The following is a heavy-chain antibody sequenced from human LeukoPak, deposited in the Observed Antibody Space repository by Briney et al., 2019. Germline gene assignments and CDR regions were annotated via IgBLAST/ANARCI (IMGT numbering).Heavy chain of an antibody. Sequence: SVKVSCKASGGTFSSYAISWVRQAPGQGLEWMEGIIPIFGTANYAQKFQGRVTITADESTSTAYMELSSLRSEDTAVYYCARDPYDSSGYYFYYYGMDVWGQGTTVTVSS. V-gene: IGHV1-69*01. CDR1: GGTFSSYA. CDR3: ARDPYDSSGYYFYYYGMDV. CDR2: IIPIFGTA. J-gene: IGHJ6*02. D-gene: IGHD3-22*01.